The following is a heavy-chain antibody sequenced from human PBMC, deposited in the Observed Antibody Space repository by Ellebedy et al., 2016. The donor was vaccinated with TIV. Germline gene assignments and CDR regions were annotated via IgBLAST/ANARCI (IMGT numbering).Heavy chain of an antibody. D-gene: IGHD3-9*01. V-gene: IGHV1-2*02. J-gene: IGHJ3*02. CDR2: INPNSGDT. CDR3: ARDPILTGYYRNAGFDI. Sequence: AASVKVSCKASRYTFSDYYMHWVRQAPGQGLEWMGWINPNSGDTNYAQKFQGRVTMSRETSISTAYMELGSLRSDDRAVYYCARDPILTGYYRNAGFDIWGQGTMVTVSS. CDR1: RYTFSDYY.